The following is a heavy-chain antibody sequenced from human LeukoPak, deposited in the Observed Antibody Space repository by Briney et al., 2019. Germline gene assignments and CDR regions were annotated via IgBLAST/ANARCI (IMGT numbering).Heavy chain of an antibody. V-gene: IGHV3-48*04. Sequence: GGSLRLSCAASGFTFSSYAMSWVRQAPGKGLEWVSYISSSGSTIYYADSVKGRFTISRDNAKNSLYLQMNSLRAEDTAVYYCARDLGHSGSYFDAFDIWGQGTMVTVSS. CDR1: GFTFSSYA. J-gene: IGHJ3*02. CDR2: ISSSGSTI. CDR3: ARDLGHSGSYFDAFDI. D-gene: IGHD1-26*01.